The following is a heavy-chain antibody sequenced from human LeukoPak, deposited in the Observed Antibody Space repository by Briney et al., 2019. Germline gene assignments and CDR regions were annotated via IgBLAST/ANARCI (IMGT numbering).Heavy chain of an antibody. CDR1: GFTFSSYS. J-gene: IGHJ4*02. Sequence: TGGSLRLSCAASGFTFSSYSMNWIRQAPGKGLEWVSVIYSSNNTYYADSVKDRFIISRDNSKSTLYLQMNDLRAEDTAVYYCARDDDDEGPDWGQGTLVTVSS. D-gene: IGHD3-16*01. CDR3: ARDDDDEGPD. CDR2: IYSSNNT. V-gene: IGHV3-66*01.